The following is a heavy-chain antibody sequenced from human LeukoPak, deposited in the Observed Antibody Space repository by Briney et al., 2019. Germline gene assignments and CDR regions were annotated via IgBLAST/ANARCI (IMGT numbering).Heavy chain of an antibody. CDR3: ARARGDVDTAMATAGWYFDL. CDR2: IYHSGST. Sequence: SETLSLTCTVSGHSISSAYYWGWIRQPPGKGLEWIGSIYHSGSTYYNPSLKSRVTISVDTSKNQFSLKLSSVTAADTAVYYCARARGDVDTAMATAGWYFDLWGRGTLVTVSS. V-gene: IGHV4-38-2*02. CDR1: GHSISSAYY. D-gene: IGHD5-18*01. J-gene: IGHJ2*01.